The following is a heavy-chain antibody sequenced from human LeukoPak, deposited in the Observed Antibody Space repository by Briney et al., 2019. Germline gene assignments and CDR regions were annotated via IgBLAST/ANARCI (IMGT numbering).Heavy chain of an antibody. CDR3: ARDFGSFGVVIFYYFDY. D-gene: IGHD3-3*01. J-gene: IGHJ4*02. V-gene: IGHV3-30-3*01. Sequence: GGSLRLSCAASGFTFSSYAMSWVRQAPGKGLEWVAVISYDGSNKYYADSVKGRFTISRDNSKNTLYLQMNSLRAEDTAVYYCARDFGSFGVVIFYYFDYWGQGTLVTVSS. CDR2: ISYDGSNK. CDR1: GFTFSSYA.